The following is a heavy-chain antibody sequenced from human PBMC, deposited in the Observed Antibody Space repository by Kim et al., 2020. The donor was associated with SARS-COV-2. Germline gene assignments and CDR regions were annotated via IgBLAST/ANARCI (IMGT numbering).Heavy chain of an antibody. CDR1: GFTFCDYY. Sequence: GGSLRLSCAASGFTFCDYYMSWIRQAPGKGLEWVSYISSSSSYTNYADSVKGRFTISRDNAKNSLYLQMNSLRAEDTAVYYCARARTAYDPPYYYYYYGMDVWGQGTTVTVSS. J-gene: IGHJ6*02. D-gene: IGHD3-22*01. CDR3: ARARTAYDPPYYYYYYGMDV. V-gene: IGHV3-11*06. CDR2: ISSSSSYT.